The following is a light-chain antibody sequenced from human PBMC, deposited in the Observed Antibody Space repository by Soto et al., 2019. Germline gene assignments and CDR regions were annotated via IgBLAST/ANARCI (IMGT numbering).Light chain of an antibody. J-gene: IGKJ1*01. CDR3: QQYNTLWT. CDR1: QGIRSW. CDR2: DAS. V-gene: IGKV1-5*01. Sequence: DIEMTQSPSSVSASVGDRVTVTCRASQGIRSWLSWYQQKPGKAPKLLIYDASSLESGVPSRFSGSGSGTEFTLTISSLQPDDFATYYCQQYNTLWTFGQGTNVDIK.